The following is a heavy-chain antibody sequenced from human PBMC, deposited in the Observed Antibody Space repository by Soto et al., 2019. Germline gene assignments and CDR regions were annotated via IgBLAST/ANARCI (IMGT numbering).Heavy chain of an antibody. CDR1: GYTFTGYY. J-gene: IGHJ4*02. CDR3: ARRGYYDRSGYTLPHY. CDR2: INPNSGGT. Sequence: QVQLVQSGAEVKKPGASVKVSCKASGYTFTGYYMHWVRQAPGQGLEWMGWINPNSGGTNYAQKFQGWVTMTRDTSNIKAYRELKRLSTDDTAVYYCARRGYYDRSGYTLPHYWGPGTLVTASS. D-gene: IGHD3-22*01. V-gene: IGHV1-2*04.